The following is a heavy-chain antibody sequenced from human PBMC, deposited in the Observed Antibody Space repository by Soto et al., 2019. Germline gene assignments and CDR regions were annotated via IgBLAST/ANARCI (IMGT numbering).Heavy chain of an antibody. V-gene: IGHV1-2*02. D-gene: IGHD3-22*01. CDR2: INPNSGGT. J-gene: IGHJ4*02. Sequence: GASVKVSCKASGYTFTGYYMHWVRQAPGQGLEWMGWINPNSGGTNYAQKFQGRVAMTRDTSISTAYMELSRLRSEDTAVYYCARTYYYDSSGQFDYWGQGTLVTVSS. CDR1: GYTFTGYY. CDR3: ARTYYYDSSGQFDY.